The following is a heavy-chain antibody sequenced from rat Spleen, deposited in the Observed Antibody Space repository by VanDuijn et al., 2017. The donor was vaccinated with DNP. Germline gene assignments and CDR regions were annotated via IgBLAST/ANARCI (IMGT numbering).Heavy chain of an antibody. CDR2: IIYDGRST. J-gene: IGHJ3*01. CDR1: GFTFSDYN. V-gene: IGHV5S10*01. Sequence: EVQLVESGGGLVQPGRSLKLSCAASGFTFSDYNMAWVRQAPKKGLEWVATIIYDGRSTYYGDSVKGRFTISRENAKSTLYLQMDSLRSEDTATYYCETGGTGYYSFAYWGQGTLVTVSS. D-gene: IGHD1-6*01. CDR3: ETGGTGYYSFAY.